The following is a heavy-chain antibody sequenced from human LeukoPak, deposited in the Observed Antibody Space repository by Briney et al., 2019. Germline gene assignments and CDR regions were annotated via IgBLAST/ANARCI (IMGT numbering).Heavy chain of an antibody. CDR1: GFTFSNAW. CDR3: TTSLSITMVRGVIIPFDY. Sequence: GGSLRHSCAASGFTFSNAWMSWVRQAPGKGLEWVGRIKSKIDGGTTDYAAPVKGRFTISRDDSKNTLYLQMNSLKTEDTAVYYCTTSLSITMVRGVIIPFDYWGQGTLVTVSS. CDR2: IKSKIDGGTT. J-gene: IGHJ4*02. V-gene: IGHV3-15*01. D-gene: IGHD3-10*01.